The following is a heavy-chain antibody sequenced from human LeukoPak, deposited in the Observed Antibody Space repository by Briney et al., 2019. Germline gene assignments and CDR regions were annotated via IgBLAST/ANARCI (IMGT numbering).Heavy chain of an antibody. V-gene: IGHV5-51*01. D-gene: IGHD6-19*01. CDR3: VRRQQWLQAFDI. CDR1: GYDFNIYW. Sequence: TGESLKISCKGSGYDFNIYWIVWVRQMPGKGLEWMGIIYPDDSDTRYSPSLQGQVTISADKSINTAYLQWSSLKASDTAMYYCVRRQQWLQAFDIWGQGTMVTVSS. CDR2: IYPDDSDT. J-gene: IGHJ3*02.